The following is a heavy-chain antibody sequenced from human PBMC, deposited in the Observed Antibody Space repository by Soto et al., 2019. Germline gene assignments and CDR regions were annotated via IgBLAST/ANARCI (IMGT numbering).Heavy chain of an antibody. CDR1: GGSISGAY. CDR3: ARSVAVPGAHIDY. V-gene: IGHV4-59*01. D-gene: IGHD6-19*01. CDR2: VYYTGST. J-gene: IGHJ4*02. Sequence: TLSLTCSVSGGSISGAYWSWIRQSPGKGLEWLGYVYYTGSTNYSPSLRSRVSISVDTSKNEFSLRLSSVTAADTAVYFCARSVAVPGAHIDYWGQGTQVTVSS.